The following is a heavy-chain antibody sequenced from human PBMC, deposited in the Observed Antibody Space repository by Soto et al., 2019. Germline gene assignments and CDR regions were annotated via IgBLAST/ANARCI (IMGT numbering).Heavy chain of an antibody. Sequence: LRLSCAASGFTFSSYWMSWVRQAPGKGLEWVANIKQDGSEKYYVDSVKGRFTISRDNAKNSLYLQMNSLRAEDTAVYYCARPDCSSTSCYESNYYGMDVWGQGTTVTVSS. D-gene: IGHD2-2*01. J-gene: IGHJ6*02. CDR1: GFTFSSYW. V-gene: IGHV3-7*03. CDR2: IKQDGSEK. CDR3: ARPDCSSTSCYESNYYGMDV.